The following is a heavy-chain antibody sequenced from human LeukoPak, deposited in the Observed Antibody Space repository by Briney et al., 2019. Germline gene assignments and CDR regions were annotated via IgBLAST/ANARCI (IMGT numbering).Heavy chain of an antibody. CDR1: GGTFSSYA. D-gene: IGHD4-23*01. CDR2: IIPILGIA. Sequence: GSSVKVSCKASGGTFSSYAISWVRQAPGQGLEWMGRIIPILGIANYAQKFQGRVTITADKSTSTAYMELSSLRSEDTAVYYCASSVETYYGMDVWGQGTTVTVSS. CDR3: ASSVETYYGMDV. J-gene: IGHJ6*02. V-gene: IGHV1-69*04.